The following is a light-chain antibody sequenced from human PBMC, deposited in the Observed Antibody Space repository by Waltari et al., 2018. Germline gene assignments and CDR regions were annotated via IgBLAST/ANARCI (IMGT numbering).Light chain of an antibody. CDR1: QGIRTE. J-gene: IGKJ4*01. CDR2: AS. Sequence: AIQMTQSPSSLSAYVGDRVTITCRASQGIRTELGWYQQIPGTAPKLLIYASTLEFGVPSRFSGSGSGTDFSLTIDGLQPEDCATYYCLQDYNYPLTFGGGTKVEIK. V-gene: IGKV1-6*01. CDR3: LQDYNYPLT.